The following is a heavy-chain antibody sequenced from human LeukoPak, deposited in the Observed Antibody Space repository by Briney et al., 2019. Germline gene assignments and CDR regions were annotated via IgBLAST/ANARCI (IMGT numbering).Heavy chain of an antibody. D-gene: IGHD3-10*01. V-gene: IGHV4-34*01. Sequence: PETLSLTCAVNGGSFSDYFWGWFRQPPGKGLEWIGEVNHRGTTSSNPSLKSRVAISVDASKNQFSLKLSSVTAADTAIYYCARIHLWPENWFDAWGQGGLVTVSS. CDR1: GGSFSDYF. CDR2: VNHRGTT. J-gene: IGHJ5*02. CDR3: ARIHLWPENWFDA.